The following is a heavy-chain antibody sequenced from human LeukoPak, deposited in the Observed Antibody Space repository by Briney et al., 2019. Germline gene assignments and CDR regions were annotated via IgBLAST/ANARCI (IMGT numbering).Heavy chain of an antibody. CDR2: INHSGST. Sequence: SETLSLTYTVSGGSISSYYWSWIRQPPGKGLEWIGEINHSGSTNYNPSLKSRVTISVDTSKNQFSLKLSSVTAADTAVYYCARGPSYYDSSGYYYGYWGQGTLVTVSS. CDR3: ARGPSYYDSSGYYYGY. J-gene: IGHJ4*02. V-gene: IGHV4-34*01. D-gene: IGHD3-22*01. CDR1: GGSISSYY.